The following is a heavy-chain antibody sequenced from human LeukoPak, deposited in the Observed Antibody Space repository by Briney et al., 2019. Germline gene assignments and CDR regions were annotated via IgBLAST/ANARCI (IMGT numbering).Heavy chain of an antibody. CDR3: AKDLYSSSYSFDY. D-gene: IGHD6-13*01. J-gene: IGHJ4*02. CDR1: GFTFSSYG. V-gene: IGHV3-30*18. Sequence: GGSLRLSCAASGFTFSSYGMHWVSQAPGKGLEWVAVISYDGSNKYYADSVKGRFTISRDNSKNTLYLQMNSLRAEDTAVYYCAKDLYSSSYSFDYWGQGTLVTVSS. CDR2: ISYDGSNK.